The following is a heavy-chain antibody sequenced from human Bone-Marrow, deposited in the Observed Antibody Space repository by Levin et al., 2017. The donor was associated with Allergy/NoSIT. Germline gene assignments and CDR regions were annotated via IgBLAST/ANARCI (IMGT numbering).Heavy chain of an antibody. V-gene: IGHV1-58*02. CDR1: GFTFTSSA. D-gene: IGHD3-9*01. Sequence: GASVKVSCKASGFTFTSSAMQWVRQARGQRLEWIGWIVVGSGNTNYAQKFQERVTITRDMSTSTAYMELSSLRSEDTAVYYCAADRHYDILTGTPLFDYWGQGTLVTVSS. J-gene: IGHJ4*02. CDR2: IVVGSGNT. CDR3: AADRHYDILTGTPLFDY.